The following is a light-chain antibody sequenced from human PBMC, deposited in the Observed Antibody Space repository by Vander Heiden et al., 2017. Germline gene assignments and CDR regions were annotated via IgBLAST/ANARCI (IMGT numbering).Light chain of an antibody. CDR1: NIGSKS. V-gene: IGLV3-21*03. CDR3: QVWDSSSDHHWV. Sequence: SYVLPQPPSELVAPAKTARNTCGGNNIGSKSVHWYQQRPGQAPVLVVYDDSDRRSGIPERFSGSNSGNTATLTISRVEAGDEADYYCQVWDSSSDHHWVFGGGTKLTVL. J-gene: IGLJ3*02. CDR2: DDS.